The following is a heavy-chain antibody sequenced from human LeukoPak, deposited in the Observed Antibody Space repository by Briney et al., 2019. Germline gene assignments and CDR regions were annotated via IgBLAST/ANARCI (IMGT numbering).Heavy chain of an antibody. CDR2: ISTNNGNT. CDR1: GYTFTSYA. D-gene: IGHD3-22*01. J-gene: IGHJ3*02. V-gene: IGHV1-18*01. CDR3: ARGLYYYDSSVGAFDI. Sequence: ASVKVSCKASGYTFTSYALNWVRQAPGQGLEWMGWISTNNGNTNYAQKLQGRVTMTTDTSTSTAYLELRSLRSDDTAVYYCARGLYYYDSSVGAFDIWGQGTMVTVSS.